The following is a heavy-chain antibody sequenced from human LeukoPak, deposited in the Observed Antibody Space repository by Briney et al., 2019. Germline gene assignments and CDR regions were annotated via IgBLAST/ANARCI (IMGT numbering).Heavy chain of an antibody. D-gene: IGHD3-22*01. CDR1: GYSFTSYW. CDR3: ARSSDSGGYYDYFDY. J-gene: IGHJ4*02. V-gene: IGHV5-51*01. Sequence: GESLKISCKGSGYSFTSYWIGWVRQMPGKGLEWLGIIYPGDSDTRYSPSFQGQVTISADKSISTAYLQWSSLKASGTAMFYCARSSDSGGYYDYFDYWGQGTLVTVSS. CDR2: IYPGDSDT.